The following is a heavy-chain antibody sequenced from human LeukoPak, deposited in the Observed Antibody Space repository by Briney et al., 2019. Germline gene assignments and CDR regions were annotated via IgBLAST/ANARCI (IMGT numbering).Heavy chain of an antibody. CDR3: ARGSFRHTAMVTAKGVFDY. Sequence: SETLSLTCTVSGGSISSSSYYWGWIRQPPGKGLEWIGSIYYSGSTYYNPSLKSRVTISVDTSKNQFSLKLSSVTAADTAVYYCARGSFRHTAMVTAKGVFDYWGQGTLVTVSS. CDR2: IYYSGST. D-gene: IGHD5-18*01. CDR1: GGSISSSSYY. V-gene: IGHV4-39*01. J-gene: IGHJ4*02.